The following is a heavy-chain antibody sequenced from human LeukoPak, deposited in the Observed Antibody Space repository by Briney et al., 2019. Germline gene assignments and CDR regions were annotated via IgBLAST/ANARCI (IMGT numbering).Heavy chain of an antibody. Sequence: ASVKVSCKASGYTFTSYGISWVRQAPGQGLEWMGWNSAYNGNTNYAQKLQGRVTMTTDTSTSTAYMELRSLRSDDTAVYYCARGGVTIFGVVTTIDYWGQGTLVTVSS. CDR1: GYTFTSYG. CDR3: ARGGVTIFGVVTTIDY. CDR2: NSAYNGNT. D-gene: IGHD3-3*01. J-gene: IGHJ4*02. V-gene: IGHV1-18*01.